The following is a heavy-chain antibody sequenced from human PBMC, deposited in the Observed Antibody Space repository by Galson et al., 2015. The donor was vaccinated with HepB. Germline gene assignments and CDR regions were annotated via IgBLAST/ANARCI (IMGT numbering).Heavy chain of an antibody. V-gene: IGHV5-10-1*01. CDR2: IDPSDSYT. J-gene: IGHJ6*02. CDR3: ARGKYSSSWSVRGYYFYGMDV. CDR1: GSSFTSYW. D-gene: IGHD6-13*01. Sequence: QSGAEGKKHGESLRISCKGSGSSFTSYWISWVRQMLGKGLEWMGRIDPSDSYTNYSPSFQGHVTISADKSISTAYLQWSSLKASDTAMYYCARGKYSSSWSVRGYYFYGMDVWCQGTTVTVSS.